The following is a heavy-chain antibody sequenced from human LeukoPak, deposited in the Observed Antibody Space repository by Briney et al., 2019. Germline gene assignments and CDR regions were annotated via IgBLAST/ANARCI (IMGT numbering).Heavy chain of an antibody. J-gene: IGHJ4*02. CDR1: GFTFSSYS. V-gene: IGHV3-21*01. CDR2: ISSSSSYI. CDR3: ARESSSGYSGYDPVAFDY. D-gene: IGHD5-12*01. Sequence: GGSLRLSCAASGFTFSSYSMNWARQAPGKGLEWVSSISSSSSYIYYTDSVKGRFTISRDNAKNSLYLQMNSLRAEDTAVYYCARESSSGYSGYDPVAFDYWGQGTLVTVSS.